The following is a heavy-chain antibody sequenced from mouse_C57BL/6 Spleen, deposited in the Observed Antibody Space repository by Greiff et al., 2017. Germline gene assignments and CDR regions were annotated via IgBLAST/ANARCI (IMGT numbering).Heavy chain of an antibody. Sequence: VQLQQSGPELVKPGASVKMSCKASGYTFTDYNMHWVKQSHGKSLEWIGYINPNNGGTSYNQKFKGKATLTVNKSSSTAYMELRSLTSEDSAVYYCAGGYYGSPYYFDYWGQGTTLTVSS. CDR1: GYTFTDYN. CDR2: INPNNGGT. J-gene: IGHJ2*01. V-gene: IGHV1-22*01. D-gene: IGHD1-1*01. CDR3: AGGYYGSPYYFDY.